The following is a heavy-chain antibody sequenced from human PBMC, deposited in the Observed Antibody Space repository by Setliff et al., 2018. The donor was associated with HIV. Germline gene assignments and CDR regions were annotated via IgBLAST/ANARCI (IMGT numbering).Heavy chain of an antibody. Sequence: GASVKVSCKVSGYTPTELSMHWVRQAPGKGLEWMGGFDPEDGETIYAQKFQGRVTMTEDTSTDTAYMELSSLKSEDTAVYYCARSFDILTGDLDYWGQGTLVTVSS. CDR1: GYTPTELS. V-gene: IGHV1-24*01. D-gene: IGHD3-9*01. J-gene: IGHJ4*02. CDR3: ARSFDILTGDLDY. CDR2: FDPEDGET.